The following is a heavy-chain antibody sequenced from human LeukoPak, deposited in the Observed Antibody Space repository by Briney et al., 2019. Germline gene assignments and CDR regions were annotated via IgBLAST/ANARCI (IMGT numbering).Heavy chain of an antibody. D-gene: IGHD1-26*01. CDR2: FYHAGNS. CDR1: GGPITSHF. V-gene: IGHV4-59*11. Sequence: SETLSLTCTVSGGPITSHFWSWIRQPPGEGLEWIGNFYHAGNSNFNPSLKSRVTMSMDTSKNQFSLELSSVAAADTAVYFCARDCPTSTAPFDNWGQGTLVTVSS. J-gene: IGHJ4*02. CDR3: ARDCPTSTAPFDN.